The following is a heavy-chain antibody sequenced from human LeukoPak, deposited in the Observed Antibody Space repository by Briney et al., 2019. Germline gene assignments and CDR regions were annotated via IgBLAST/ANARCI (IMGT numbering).Heavy chain of an antibody. Sequence: GGSLRLSCTVSGITLSNYGMSWVRQAPGKGLVWVSRIRGDGYDTNYADSVEGRFTISRDNARHTLYLQMNSLRADDTAVYYCASDRVLGSGSLDNWGQGTPVTVSS. D-gene: IGHD3-10*01. J-gene: IGHJ4*02. CDR3: ASDRVLGSGSLDN. V-gene: IGHV3-74*01. CDR2: IRGDGYDT. CDR1: GITLSNYG.